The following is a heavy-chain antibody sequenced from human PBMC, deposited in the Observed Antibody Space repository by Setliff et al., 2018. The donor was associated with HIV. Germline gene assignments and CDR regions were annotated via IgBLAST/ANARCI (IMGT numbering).Heavy chain of an antibody. CDR2: LYYGGNT. CDR3: ARDPWLLGASAGGDNWLDP. V-gene: IGHV4-38-2*02. Sequence: SETLSLTCSVSPYSISSGYYWGWLRQPPGKGLEWIGRLYYGGNTYYNPSLKSRVAMSIDTSKNEVSLRLKSVTAADTAIYYCARDPWLLGASAGGDNWLDPWGQGTLVTVSS. D-gene: IGHD1-26*01. J-gene: IGHJ5*02. CDR1: PYSISSGYY.